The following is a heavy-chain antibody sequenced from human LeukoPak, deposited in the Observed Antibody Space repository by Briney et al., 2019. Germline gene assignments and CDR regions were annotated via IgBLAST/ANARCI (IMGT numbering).Heavy chain of an antibody. CDR1: GGSFSGYY. V-gene: IGHV4-34*01. Sequence: PSETLSLTCAVYGGSFSGYYWSWIRQPPGKGLEWIGSIYYSGSTYYNPSLKSRVTISVDTSKNQFSLKLSSVTAADTAVYYCARQAARPGDNWFDPWGQGTLVTVSS. CDR3: ARQAARPGDNWFDP. J-gene: IGHJ5*02. CDR2: IYYSGST. D-gene: IGHD6-6*01.